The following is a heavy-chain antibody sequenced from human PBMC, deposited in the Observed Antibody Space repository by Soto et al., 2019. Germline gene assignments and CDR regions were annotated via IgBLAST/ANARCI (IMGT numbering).Heavy chain of an antibody. J-gene: IGHJ4*02. CDR3: SRHADLYYFDY. V-gene: IGHV4-31*03. Sequence: PSETLSLTCNVSGDSITSGGYYWSWISQQPGKGLEWIGYVYHSGSTYYNPSLKSRITMSLDTSKNQFSLKLSSVTAADTALYYCSRHADLYYFDYWGQGTLVTVSS. CDR1: GDSITSGGYY. CDR2: VYHSGST.